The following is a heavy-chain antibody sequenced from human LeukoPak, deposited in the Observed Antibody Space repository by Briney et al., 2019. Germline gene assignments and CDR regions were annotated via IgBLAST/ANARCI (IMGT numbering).Heavy chain of an antibody. CDR1: GYTFTSYY. Sequence: ASVKVSCKASGYTFTSYYMHWVRQAPRQGLEWMGIINPSGGSTSYAQTFQGRVTMTRDISTSTVYMELSSLRSEDTAVYYCARDPNMLHSSYMDVWGKGTTVTVSS. D-gene: IGHD6-19*01. V-gene: IGHV1-46*01. J-gene: IGHJ6*03. CDR2: INPSGGST. CDR3: ARDPNMLHSSYMDV.